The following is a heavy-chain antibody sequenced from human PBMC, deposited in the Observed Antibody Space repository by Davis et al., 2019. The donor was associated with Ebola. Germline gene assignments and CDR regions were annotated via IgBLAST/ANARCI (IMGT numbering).Heavy chain of an antibody. V-gene: IGHV1-46*01. CDR2: INPSCGST. J-gene: IGHJ4*02. CDR3: AISGADILTGYYNDY. D-gene: IGHD3-9*01. CDR1: GYTFTSYY. Sequence: ASVKVSCKASGYTFTSYYMHWVRQASGHGLEWMGLINPSCGSTSYAQKFQGRVTMTRDTSTSTVYMELSSLRSEDTAVYYCAISGADILTGYYNDYWGQGTLVTVSS.